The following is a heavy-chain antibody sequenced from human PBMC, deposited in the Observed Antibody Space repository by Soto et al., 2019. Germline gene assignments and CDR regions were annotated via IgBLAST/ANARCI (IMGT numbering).Heavy chain of an antibody. D-gene: IGHD3-22*01. CDR1: GGSFSNYG. J-gene: IGHJ6*02. CDR2: IIPIFGTP. CDR3: ARGDATKIVVTTYYGLDV. V-gene: IGHV1-69*13. Sequence: ASVKVSCKASGGSFSNYGFSWVRQAPGQGLEWMGGIIPIFGTPHYAQKFRDRVTITADESTSTVYMEVSSLTSEDTAVYYCARGDATKIVVTTYYGLDVWGQGTTVTVSS.